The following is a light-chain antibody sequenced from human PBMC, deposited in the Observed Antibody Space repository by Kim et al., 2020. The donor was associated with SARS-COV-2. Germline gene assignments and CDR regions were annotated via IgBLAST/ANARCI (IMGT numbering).Light chain of an antibody. J-gene: IGKJ2*03. V-gene: IGKV3-11*01. Sequence: SPGERATLSCRASQSVSSKLAWYQQKPGQAPRLLIYDASNRATGIPARFSGSGSGTDFTLTISSLEPEDFAVYYCQQRSNWPPYSFGQGTKLEI. CDR2: DAS. CDR1: QSVSSK. CDR3: QQRSNWPPYS.